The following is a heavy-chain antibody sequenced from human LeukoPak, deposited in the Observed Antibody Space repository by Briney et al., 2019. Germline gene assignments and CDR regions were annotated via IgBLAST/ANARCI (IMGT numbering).Heavy chain of an antibody. Sequence: GGSLRLSCVGSGFTFGSYAISWVRQAPGQGLEWMGGIIPIFGTANYAQKFQGRVTITADESTSTAYMELSSLRSEDTAVYYCAGPVMGGDIVVVPATLMDAFDIWGQGTMVTVSS. CDR2: IIPIFGTA. D-gene: IGHD2-2*01. CDR1: GFTFGSYA. CDR3: AGPVMGGDIVVVPATLMDAFDI. J-gene: IGHJ3*02. V-gene: IGHV1-69*01.